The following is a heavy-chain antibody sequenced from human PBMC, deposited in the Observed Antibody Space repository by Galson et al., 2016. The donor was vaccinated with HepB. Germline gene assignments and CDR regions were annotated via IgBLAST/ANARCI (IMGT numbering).Heavy chain of an antibody. CDR3: AKDLQVPAAIEGMDV. V-gene: IGHV3-30*04. CDR2: ISHDGIKK. CDR1: GFTFSRIA. Sequence: SLRLSCAASGFTFSRIAMHWVRQAPGKGLEWLAVISHDGIKKYSKDSAKGRFTVTRDNSKNTLFLLMNSLRPEDTAVYYCAKDLQVPAAIEGMDVWGQGTTVTVSS. J-gene: IGHJ6*02. D-gene: IGHD2-2*02.